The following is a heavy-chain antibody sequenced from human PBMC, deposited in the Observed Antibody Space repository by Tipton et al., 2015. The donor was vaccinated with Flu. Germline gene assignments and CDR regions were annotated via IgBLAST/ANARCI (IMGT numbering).Heavy chain of an antibody. J-gene: IGHJ5*02. CDR2: IHYSGKT. V-gene: IGHV4-39*07. D-gene: IGHD2-15*01. CDR3: ARACGSGGNRWFDP. Sequence: LTCTVSGGSIRSASDYWGWVRQTPGKGLEWIGNIHYSGKTYYNMPLKSRVTISVDTSNNQFSLKLTSVTAADTGLYYCARACGSGGNRWFDPWGQGALVAVSS. CDR1: GGSIRSASDY.